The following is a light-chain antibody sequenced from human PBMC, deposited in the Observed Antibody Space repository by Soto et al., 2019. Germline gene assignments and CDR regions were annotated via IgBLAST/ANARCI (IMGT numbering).Light chain of an antibody. CDR1: NSNIGSNA. CDR2: YND. J-gene: IGLJ1*01. V-gene: IGLV1-36*01. CDR3: ISCTSVNTRCV. Sequence: QSVLTQSPSVSGAPRQSVNISCSGNNSNIGSNAVHWYQQLPGKAPKLLMYYNDMLPSGVSDRFSGSKSGTSASLAISGLQPEDEADYYCISCTSVNTRCVFGSGTKLTVL.